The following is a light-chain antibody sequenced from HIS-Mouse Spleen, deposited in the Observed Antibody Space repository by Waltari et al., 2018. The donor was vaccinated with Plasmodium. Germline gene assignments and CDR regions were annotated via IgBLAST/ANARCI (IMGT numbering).Light chain of an antibody. CDR3: SSYAGSNNLV. V-gene: IGLV2-8*01. J-gene: IGLJ2*01. CDR1: SSDVGGYHY. Sequence: QSALTQPPSASVSPGQSVTISCTGPSSDVGGYHYVAWYQQHPGKAPTPMIYEVSKRPSGVPDRFSGSKSGNTASLTVSGLQAEDEADYYCSSYAGSNNLVFGGGTKLTVL. CDR2: EVS.